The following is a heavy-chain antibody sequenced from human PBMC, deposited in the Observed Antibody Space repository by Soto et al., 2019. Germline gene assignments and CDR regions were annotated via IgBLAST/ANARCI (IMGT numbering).Heavy chain of an antibody. CDR2: INGSSSTM. V-gene: IGHV3-48*02. J-gene: IGHJ5*02. CDR3: ARGDRFRCSGDRCFSDGLFLS. Sequence: EVQLVESGGGLVQRGGSLRLSCAASGFTFGIYSMNWVRQAPGKGLEWISYINGSSSTMYYEDSVKGRFIISRDNADNSLYLQMHSLRDADTAVYYCARGDRFRCSGDRCFSDGLFLSWGQGTLVTVSS. D-gene: IGHD2-15*01. CDR1: GFTFGIYS.